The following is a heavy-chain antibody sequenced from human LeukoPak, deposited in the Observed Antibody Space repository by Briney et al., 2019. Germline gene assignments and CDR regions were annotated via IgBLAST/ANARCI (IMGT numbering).Heavy chain of an antibody. CDR2: IYTSGST. CDR3: AREPPGYYDSSGYYVFDY. D-gene: IGHD3-22*01. CDR1: GGSISSYY. J-gene: IGHJ4*02. Sequence: SETLSLTCTVSGGSISSYYWSWIRQPAGKGLERIGRIYTSGSTNYNPSLKSRVTMSVDTSKNQFSLKLSSVTAADTAVYYCAREPPGYYDSSGYYVFDYWGQGTLVTVSS. V-gene: IGHV4-4*07.